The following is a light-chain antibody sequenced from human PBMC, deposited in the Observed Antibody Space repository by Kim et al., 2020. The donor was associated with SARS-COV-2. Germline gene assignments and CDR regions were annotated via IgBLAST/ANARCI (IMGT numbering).Light chain of an antibody. J-gene: IGLJ2*01. CDR3: CSYAGSSTSVV. CDR1: RSDVGSSNL. CDR2: AVS. V-gene: IGLV2-23*02. Sequence: QSITLACTGTRSDVGSSNLVSWYQQHPGKAPKLMIYAVSKRPSGVSTRFSGSRSGNTASLTISGLQAEDEADYYCCSYAGSSTSVVFGGGTQLTVL.